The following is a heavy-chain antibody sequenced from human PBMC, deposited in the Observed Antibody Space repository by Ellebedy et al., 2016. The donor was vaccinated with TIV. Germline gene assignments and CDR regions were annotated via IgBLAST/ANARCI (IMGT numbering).Heavy chain of an antibody. CDR2: VFYTGST. Sequence: MPSETLSLTCTVSAGSLSTYYWTWIRQPPGKGLEWLGDVFYTGSTTYNPSLRSRSTISLDTSKNQFPLKLTPVTAADTAVYYCARHGNTICGETDVFDVWGQGTVVTVSS. V-gene: IGHV4-59*08. J-gene: IGHJ3*01. CDR1: AGSLSTYY. D-gene: IGHD3-3*01. CDR3: ARHGNTICGETDVFDV.